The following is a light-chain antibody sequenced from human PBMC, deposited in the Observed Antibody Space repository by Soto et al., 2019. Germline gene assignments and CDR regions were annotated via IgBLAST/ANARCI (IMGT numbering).Light chain of an antibody. CDR3: CSYVGATTYV. J-gene: IGLJ1*01. V-gene: IGLV2-23*01. Sequence: QSVLTQPASVSGSPGQSITISCSGTSSDIGAYDYVSWYQQHPGRAPKVIVYEGIKRPSGVSDRFSGSTSGSTASLTISGLQAEDEAEYYCCSYVGATTYVFGSGTKSPS. CDR1: SSDIGAYDY. CDR2: EGI.